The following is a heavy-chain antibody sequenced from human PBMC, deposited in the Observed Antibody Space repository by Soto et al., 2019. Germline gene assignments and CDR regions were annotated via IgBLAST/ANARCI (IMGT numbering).Heavy chain of an antibody. CDR2: IYYSGST. CDR3: ARLYCSSTSCPPGPYFQH. J-gene: IGHJ1*01. CDR1: GGSISSGGYY. V-gene: IGHV4-31*03. Sequence: TLSLTCTVSGGSISSGGYYWSWIRQHPGKGLEWIGYIYYSGSTYYNPSLKSRVTISVDTSKNQFSLKLSSVTAAHTAMYYCARLYCSSTSCPPGPYFQHWGQGTLVTVSS. D-gene: IGHD2-2*01.